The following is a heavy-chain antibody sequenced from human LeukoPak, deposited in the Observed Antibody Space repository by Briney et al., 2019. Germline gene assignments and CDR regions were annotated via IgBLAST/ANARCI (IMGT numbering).Heavy chain of an antibody. V-gene: IGHV3-30*04. J-gene: IGHJ4*02. D-gene: IGHD3-3*01. CDR2: ISYDGSNK. CDR3: ARDHHYTQYYFDY. CDR1: GFTFSSYA. Sequence: GGSLRLSCAASGFTFSSYAMHWVRQAPGKGLEWVAVISYDGSNKYYADSEKGRFTISRDNSKNTLYLQMNSLRAEDTAVYYCARDHHYTQYYFDYWGQGTLVTVSS.